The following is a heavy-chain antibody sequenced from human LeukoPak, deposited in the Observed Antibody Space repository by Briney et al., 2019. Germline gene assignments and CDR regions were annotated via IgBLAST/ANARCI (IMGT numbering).Heavy chain of an antibody. CDR2: IFYSGST. D-gene: IGHD3-10*01. CDR1: GVSISSSNYY. CDR3: ARVCAVRGHYYYYYMDV. V-gene: IGHV4-39*01. J-gene: IGHJ6*03. Sequence: SETLSLTCTVSGVSISSSNYYWGWIRQPPGKGLEWIGSIFYSGSTYYNPSLRSRVTISVDTSKNQFSLKLSSVTAADTAVYYCARVCAVRGHYYYYYMDVWGKGTTVTISS.